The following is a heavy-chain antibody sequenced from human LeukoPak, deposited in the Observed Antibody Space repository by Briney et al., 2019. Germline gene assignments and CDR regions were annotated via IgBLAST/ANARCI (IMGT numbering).Heavy chain of an antibody. CDR1: GYTFTSYG. CDR3: ARVREMATSSFAFDL. Sequence: ASVKVSCKASGYTFTSYGISWVRQAPGQALEWMGMINPRRGSTNYLETLQGRMTMTSDTSTSTLYMELSSLRFEDTAMYYCARVREMATSSFAFDLWGQGTMVTISS. CDR2: INPRRGST. J-gene: IGHJ3*01. D-gene: IGHD5-24*01. V-gene: IGHV1-46*04.